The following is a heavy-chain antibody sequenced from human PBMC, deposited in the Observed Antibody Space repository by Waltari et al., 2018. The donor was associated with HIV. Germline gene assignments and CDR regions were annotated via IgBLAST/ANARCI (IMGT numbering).Heavy chain of an antibody. Sequence: EVQLVESGGGLVKPGGSLSLPCAASGFTFSTYSMPWFRPAPRKGLEWVSSISSSSTYIYYADSVKGRFTISRDNAKNSLYLQMNSLRAEDTAVYFCARGTYYYDSSGYYDNLPFDYWGQGTLVTVSS. J-gene: IGHJ4*02. D-gene: IGHD3-22*01. CDR1: GFTFSTYS. V-gene: IGHV3-21*01. CDR2: ISSSSTYI. CDR3: ARGTYYYDSSGYYDNLPFDY.